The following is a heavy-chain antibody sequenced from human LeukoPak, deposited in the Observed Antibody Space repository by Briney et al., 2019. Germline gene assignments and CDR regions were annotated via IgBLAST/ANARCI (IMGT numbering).Heavy chain of an antibody. J-gene: IGHJ4*02. D-gene: IGHD6-13*01. CDR1: GYTFSSYG. CDR2: ISYDGSNK. Sequence: SCKASGYTFSSYGMHWVRQAPGKGLEWVAVISYDGSNKYYADSVKGRFTISRDNSKNTLYLQMNSLRAEDTAVYYCAKDGGIAAAASLFDYWGQGTLVTVSS. CDR3: AKDGGIAAAASLFDY. V-gene: IGHV3-30*18.